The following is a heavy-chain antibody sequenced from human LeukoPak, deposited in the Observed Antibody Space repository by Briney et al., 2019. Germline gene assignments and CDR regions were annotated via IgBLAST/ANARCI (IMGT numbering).Heavy chain of an antibody. CDR2: ITASGTAM. V-gene: IGHV3-48*02. CDR1: VFTFSSYS. CDR3: ASSGSYRFDY. D-gene: IGHD1-26*01. J-gene: IGHJ4*02. Sequence: GGSLRLSCAASVFTFSSYSMNWVRQAPGKGLEWVSHITASGTAMFYADSVKGRFTISRDNAKNSLYLQMNSLRDEDTAVYYCASSGSYRFDYWGQGTLVTVSS.